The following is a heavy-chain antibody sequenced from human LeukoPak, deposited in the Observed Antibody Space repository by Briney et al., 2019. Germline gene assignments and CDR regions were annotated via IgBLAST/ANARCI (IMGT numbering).Heavy chain of an antibody. CDR3: ARVRRPYYYDSSGDY. Sequence: GGSLRLSCAASGFTFSSYAMHWVRQAPGKGLEWVAVISYDGSNKYYADSVKGRFTISRDNAKNSLYLQMNSLRAEDTAVYYCARVRRPYYYDSSGDYWGQGTLVTVSS. CDR2: ISYDGSNK. D-gene: IGHD3-22*01. J-gene: IGHJ4*02. CDR1: GFTFSSYA. V-gene: IGHV3-30*04.